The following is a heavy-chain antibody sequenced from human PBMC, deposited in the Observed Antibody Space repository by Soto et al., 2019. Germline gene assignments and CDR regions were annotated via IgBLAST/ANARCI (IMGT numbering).Heavy chain of an antibody. CDR3: GRDYYKYYDSSGYYRSPAY. D-gene: IGHD3-22*01. CDR2: INAGNGNT. Sequence: ASVKVSCKASGYTFTSYAMHWVRQAPGQRLEWMGWINAGNGNTKYSQKFQGRVTITRDTSASTAYMELSSLRSEDTAVYYCGRDYYKYYDSSGYYRSPAYWGQGTLVTVSS. CDR1: GYTFTSYA. J-gene: IGHJ4*02. V-gene: IGHV1-3*01.